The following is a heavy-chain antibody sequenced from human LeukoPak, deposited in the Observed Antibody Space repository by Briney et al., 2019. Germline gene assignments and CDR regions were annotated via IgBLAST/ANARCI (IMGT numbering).Heavy chain of an antibody. D-gene: IGHD3-10*01. CDR1: GFTFSSYE. CDR2: ISSSGSTI. V-gene: IGHV3-48*03. J-gene: IGHJ4*02. Sequence: GGSLRLSCAASGFTFSSYEMNWVRQAPGKGLEWVSCISSSGSTIYYADSVKGRFTISRDNAKNSLYLQMNSLRAEDTAVYYCARGARGSGTASDYWGQGTLVTVSS. CDR3: ARGARGSGTASDY.